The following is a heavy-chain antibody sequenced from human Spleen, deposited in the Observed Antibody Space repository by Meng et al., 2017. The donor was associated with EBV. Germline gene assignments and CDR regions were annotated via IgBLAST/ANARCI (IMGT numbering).Heavy chain of an antibody. Sequence: QVQLVESGGGVVQTGRSLRLSCAASGFSFSTYGMHWVRRAPGKGLEWVAVIWYDGSNKYYADSVKGRFTISRDNSKNMLYLQMNSLRAEDTAVYYCARDLGHLGALSPGDFWGQGTLVTVSS. J-gene: IGHJ4*02. CDR3: ARDLGHLGALSPGDF. CDR2: IWYDGSNK. V-gene: IGHV3-33*01. D-gene: IGHD3-16*02. CDR1: GFSFSTYG.